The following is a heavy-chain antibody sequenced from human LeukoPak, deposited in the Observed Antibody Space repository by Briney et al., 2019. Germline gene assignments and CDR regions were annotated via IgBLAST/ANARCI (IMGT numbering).Heavy chain of an antibody. CDR3: ARARAVAAPDFDY. V-gene: IGHV3-11*01. J-gene: IGHJ4*02. Sequence: GGSLRLSCAASGFTSSDYYMSWIRQAPGKGLEWVSYISSSGSTIYYADSVKGRFTISRDNAKNSLYLQMNSLRAEDTAVYYCARARAVAAPDFDYWGQGTLVTVSS. CDR1: GFTSSDYY. CDR2: ISSSGSTI. D-gene: IGHD6-19*01.